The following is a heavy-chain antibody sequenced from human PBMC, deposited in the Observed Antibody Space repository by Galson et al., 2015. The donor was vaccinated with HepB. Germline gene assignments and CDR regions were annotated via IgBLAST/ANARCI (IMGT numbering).Heavy chain of an antibody. CDR2: VYWDDDK. CDR1: GFSLTTTQVG. D-gene: IGHD1-7*01. J-gene: IGHJ4*02. V-gene: IGHV2-5*02. CDR3: AHRLAYNGAWNFGSFDF. Sequence: ALVKPTQTLTLTCTFSGFSLTTTQVGVGWVRQPPGKALEWLALVYWDDDKRYNPSLRNRLTIAKDTSKNQVVLTVTNVDPVDTSTYYCAHRLAYNGAWNFGSFDFWGQGTLVTVSS.